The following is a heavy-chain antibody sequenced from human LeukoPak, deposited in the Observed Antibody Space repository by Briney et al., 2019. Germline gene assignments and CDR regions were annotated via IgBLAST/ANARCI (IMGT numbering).Heavy chain of an antibody. CDR2: ISGSGGST. Sequence: PGGSLRLSCAASGFIFSSYAMSWVRQAPGKGLEWVSTISGSGGSTYYADSVKGRFTISRDSAKNSVYLQMNSLRAEDTAVYYCARDRNDFWSGYFDYWGQGTLVTVSS. V-gene: IGHV3-23*01. J-gene: IGHJ4*02. CDR1: GFIFSSYA. CDR3: ARDRNDFWSGYFDY. D-gene: IGHD3-3*01.